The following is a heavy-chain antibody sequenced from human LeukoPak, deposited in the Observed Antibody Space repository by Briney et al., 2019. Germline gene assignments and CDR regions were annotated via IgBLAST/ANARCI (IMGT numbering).Heavy chain of an antibody. Sequence: GGSLGLSCAASGFTFSSYSMNWVRQAPGKGLEWVSSISSSSSYTYYADSVKGRFTISRDSAKNSLYLQMDSLRAEDTAVYYCARGRGYSGYDFGYWGQGTLVTVSS. J-gene: IGHJ4*02. CDR3: ARGRGYSGYDFGY. D-gene: IGHD5-12*01. CDR2: ISSSSSYT. V-gene: IGHV3-21*01. CDR1: GFTFSSYS.